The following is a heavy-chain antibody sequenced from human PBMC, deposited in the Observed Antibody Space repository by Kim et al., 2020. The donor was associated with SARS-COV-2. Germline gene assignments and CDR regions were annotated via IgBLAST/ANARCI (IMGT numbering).Heavy chain of an antibody. CDR1: GGTFSSYT. J-gene: IGHJ5*02. Sequence: SVKVSCKASGGTFSSYTISWVRQAPGQGLEWMGRIIPILGIANYAQKFQGRVTITADKSTSTAYMELSSLRSEDTAVYYCAREGASGWYGGGWFDPWGQGTLVTVSS. V-gene: IGHV1-69*04. D-gene: IGHD6-19*01. CDR3: AREGASGWYGGGWFDP. CDR2: IIPILGIA.